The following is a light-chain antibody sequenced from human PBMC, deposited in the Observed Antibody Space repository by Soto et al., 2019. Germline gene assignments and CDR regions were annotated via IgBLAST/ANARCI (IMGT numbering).Light chain of an antibody. V-gene: IGLV2-18*01. Sequence: QSVLTQPPSVSGSPGQSVTISCTGTSTDFVSYNRVSWYQQPPGTAPKLIIYEASSRPSGVPDRFSGSKSGNTASLTISGLQAADEADYYCGLYTSENTDVFGTGTKVTVL. CDR3: GLYTSENTDV. CDR1: STDFVSYNR. CDR2: EAS. J-gene: IGLJ1*01.